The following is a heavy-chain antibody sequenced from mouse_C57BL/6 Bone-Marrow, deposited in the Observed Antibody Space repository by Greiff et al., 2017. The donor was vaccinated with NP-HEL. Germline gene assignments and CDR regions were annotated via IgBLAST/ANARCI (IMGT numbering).Heavy chain of an antibody. Sequence: QVQLKESGAELVKPGASVKMSCKASGYTFTSYWITWVKQRPGQGLEWIGDIYPGSGSTNYNEKFKSKATLTVDTSSSTAYMQLSSLTSEDSAVYYCASYYYGSSYWYFDVWGTGTTVTVSS. V-gene: IGHV1-55*01. CDR1: GYTFTSYW. J-gene: IGHJ1*03. D-gene: IGHD1-1*01. CDR3: ASYYYGSSYWYFDV. CDR2: IYPGSGST.